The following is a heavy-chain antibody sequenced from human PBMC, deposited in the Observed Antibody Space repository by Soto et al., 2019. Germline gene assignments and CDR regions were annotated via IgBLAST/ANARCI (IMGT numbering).Heavy chain of an antibody. J-gene: IGHJ4*02. D-gene: IGHD3-9*01. CDR1: GGSFSGYY. CDR3: ARGDILTWYYFDY. Sequence: SETLSLTCAVYGGSFSGYYWSWIRQPPGKGLEWIGEINHSGSTNYNPSLKSRVTISVDTSKNQFSLKLSSVTAADTAVYYCARGDILTWYYFDYWGQGTLVTVSS. V-gene: IGHV4-34*01. CDR2: INHSGST.